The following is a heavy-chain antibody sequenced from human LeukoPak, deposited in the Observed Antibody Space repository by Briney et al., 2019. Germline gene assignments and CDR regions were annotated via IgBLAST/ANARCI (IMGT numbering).Heavy chain of an antibody. V-gene: IGHV4-59*01. CDR3: ASGFGATVDY. CDR2: IYYSGST. CDR1: GGSISGDY. J-gene: IGHJ4*02. D-gene: IGHD1-26*01. Sequence: PSETLSLTCTVSGGSISGDYWSWVRQPPGKGLEWIGYIYYSGSTNYNPSLKSRVTISVDTSKNQFSLKLSSVTAADTAVYYCASGFGATVDYWGQGTLVTVSS.